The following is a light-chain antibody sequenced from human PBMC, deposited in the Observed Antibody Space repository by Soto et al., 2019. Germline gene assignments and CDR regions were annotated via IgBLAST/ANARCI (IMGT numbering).Light chain of an antibody. CDR3: LHFSPYPHT. J-gene: IGKJ2*01. Sequence: DIQMTQSPSSLSASVGDRVTISCRASETIATYLNWYQQKPGRVPEVIIYGDSRLQRGVPSRFTGSGYGINFTLTITNVQPAEFETYYCLHFSPYPHTFGPGTKVEV. CDR2: GDS. V-gene: IGKV1-39*01. CDR1: ETIATY.